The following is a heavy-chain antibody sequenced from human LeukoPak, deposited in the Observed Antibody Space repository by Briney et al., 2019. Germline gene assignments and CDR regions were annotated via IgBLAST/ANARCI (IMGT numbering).Heavy chain of an antibody. CDR1: GYSFTSYW. CDR2: IYPGDSDT. Sequence: GESLKISCKGSGYSFTSYWIGWVRQMPGKGLEWMGIIYPGDSDTRYSPSFQGQVTISADKSISTAYLQLSSLKASDTAMYYCARLARSSWYRSYYYFMDVWGKGTTVTISS. J-gene: IGHJ6*03. V-gene: IGHV5-51*01. D-gene: IGHD6-13*01. CDR3: ARLARSSWYRSYYYFMDV.